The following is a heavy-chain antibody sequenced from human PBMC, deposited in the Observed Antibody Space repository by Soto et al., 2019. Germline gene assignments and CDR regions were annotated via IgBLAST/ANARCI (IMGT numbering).Heavy chain of an antibody. CDR3: VREGRSSTSCNTGCAFDI. D-gene: IGHD2-2*02. V-gene: IGHV3-11*01. J-gene: IGHJ3*02. CDR1: GFTSWDYD. Sequence: GGSLRLSCAASGFTSWDYDMSWIRQAPGKGLEWVSYISRSGNTMYYGDYVKGRFTISRDNAENSVFLQMISPRAEDTAVYYCVREGRSSTSCNTGCAFDIWGQGTMVTVSS. CDR2: ISRSGNTM.